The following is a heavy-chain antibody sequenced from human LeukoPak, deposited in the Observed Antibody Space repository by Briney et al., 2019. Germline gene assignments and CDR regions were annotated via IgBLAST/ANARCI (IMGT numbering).Heavy chain of an antibody. Sequence: PSETLSLTCAVYGGSFSGYYWSWIRQPPRKGLEWIGEINHSGSTNYNPSLKSRVTISVDTSKNQFSLKLSSVTAADTAVYYCARGPSIQLWSDPYYYYGMDVWGQGTTVTVSS. J-gene: IGHJ6*02. V-gene: IGHV4-34*01. CDR3: ARGPSIQLWSDPYYYYGMDV. D-gene: IGHD5-18*01. CDR2: INHSGST. CDR1: GGSFSGYY.